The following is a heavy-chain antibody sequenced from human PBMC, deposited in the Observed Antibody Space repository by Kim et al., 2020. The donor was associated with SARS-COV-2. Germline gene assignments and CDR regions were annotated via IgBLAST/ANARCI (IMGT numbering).Heavy chain of an antibody. D-gene: IGHD3-10*01. V-gene: IGHV1-46*01. CDR2: INPSGGST. J-gene: IGHJ3*02. CDR3: AREGTGVGSGSHDAFDI. Sequence: ASVKVSCKASGYTFTSYYMHWVRQAPGQGLEWMGIINPSGGSTSYAQKFQGRVTMTRDTSTSTVYMELSSLRSEDTAVYYCAREGTGVGSGSHDAFDIWGQGTMVTVSS. CDR1: GYTFTSYY.